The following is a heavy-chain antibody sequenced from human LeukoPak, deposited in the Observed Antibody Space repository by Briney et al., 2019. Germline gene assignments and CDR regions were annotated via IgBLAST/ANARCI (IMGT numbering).Heavy chain of an antibody. V-gene: IGHV3-7*01. J-gene: IGHJ4*02. CDR3: ATDRGWRTSGYYLYYFEY. CDR2: IKQDGSEK. CDR1: GFDFSNYW. D-gene: IGHD3-3*01. Sequence: GGSLRLSCAATGFDFSNYWIYWVRQAPGKGLEWVANIKQDGSEKYYVDSVRGRYTISRDNTKNSLYLQMSSPRAEDTAVYYCATDRGWRTSGYYLYYFEYWGQGTLVTFSS.